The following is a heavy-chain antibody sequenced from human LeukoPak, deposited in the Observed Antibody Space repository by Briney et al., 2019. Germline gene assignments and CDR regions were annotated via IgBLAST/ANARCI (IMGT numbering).Heavy chain of an antibody. Sequence: SETLSLTCTVSGGSISSYYWSWIRQPPGKGLEWIGYIYTSGSTNYNPSLKSRVTISVDTSKNQFSLKLSSVTAADTAVYYCARHPTPRFLEWLRLYYYMDVWGKGTTVTVSS. D-gene: IGHD3-3*01. CDR3: ARHPTPRFLEWLRLYYYMDV. J-gene: IGHJ6*03. V-gene: IGHV4-4*09. CDR2: IYTSGST. CDR1: GGSISSYY.